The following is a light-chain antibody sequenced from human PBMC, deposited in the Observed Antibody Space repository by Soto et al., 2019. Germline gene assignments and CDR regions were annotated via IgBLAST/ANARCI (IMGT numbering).Light chain of an antibody. Sequence: QSVLTQPASVSGSPGQSITISCTGTSSDVGGYNYVSWYQQHPGKAPKLMIYEVSNRPSGVSNRFSGSKSGNTASLTISGLQAEDEADYYCQSYDTNLSSYVFGTGTKLTVL. CDR3: QSYDTNLSSYV. J-gene: IGLJ1*01. V-gene: IGLV2-14*01. CDR2: EVS. CDR1: SSDVGGYNY.